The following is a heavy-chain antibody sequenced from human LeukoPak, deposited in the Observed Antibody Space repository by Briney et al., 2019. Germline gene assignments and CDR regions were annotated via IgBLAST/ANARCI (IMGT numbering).Heavy chain of an antibody. CDR2: IHIYRGNT. D-gene: IGHD6-13*01. CDR1: GYSSTNYG. V-gene: IGHV1-18*01. J-gene: IGHJ5*02. Sequence: GASVKVSCKASGYSSTNYGISWVRQAPGQGLEWMGWIHIYRGNTNYAQKFQGRVTMTTDTSTSTVYMEVRGLRFDDTAMYYCARDVGITVADSFDPWGQGTLVTVSS. CDR3: ARDVGITVADSFDP.